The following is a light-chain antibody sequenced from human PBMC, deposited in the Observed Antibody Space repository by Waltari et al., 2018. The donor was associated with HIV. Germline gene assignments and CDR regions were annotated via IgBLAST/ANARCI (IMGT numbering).Light chain of an antibody. CDR3: QVWDSSSYYVV. Sequence: SYVLTQPPSVSVAPGQTATITCGGINIGGKSVHGYQQKPGQAPVLVVYDASGRPSGGPEAFSGSNSGNAATLTISRVEGGDESDYCCQVWDSSSYYVVFGGGTKLTGL. CDR2: DAS. CDR1: NIGGKS. J-gene: IGLJ3*02. V-gene: IGLV3-21*02.